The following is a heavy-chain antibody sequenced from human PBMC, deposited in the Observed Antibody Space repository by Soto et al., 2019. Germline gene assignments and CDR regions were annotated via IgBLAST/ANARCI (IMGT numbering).Heavy chain of an antibody. CDR3: ARDGLKYYDILTGYRYYYYGMDV. Sequence: EVQLVESGGGLVKPGGSLRLSCAASGFTFSSYSMNWVRQAPGKGLEWVSSISSSSSYIYYPDSVKGRFTISRDNAKNSLYLQMNSLRAEDTAVYYCARDGLKYYDILTGYRYYYYGMDVWGQGTTVTVSS. V-gene: IGHV3-21*01. D-gene: IGHD3-9*01. CDR2: ISSSSSYI. J-gene: IGHJ6*02. CDR1: GFTFSSYS.